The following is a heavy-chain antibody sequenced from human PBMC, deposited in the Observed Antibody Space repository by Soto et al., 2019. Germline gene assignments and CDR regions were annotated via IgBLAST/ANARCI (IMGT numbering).Heavy chain of an antibody. CDR1: GYAFTTSA. CDR3: ARASGRSKLLPFYCDP. Sequence: QVHLVQSGAEVQKPGASVRISCQASGYAFTTSAIHWVSQAPGQSLEWMGWINPATGDTKYSQNVRGRVTFALDTSATTAYMDLRSLAYHDTAVYYLARASGRSKLLPFYCDPWCQGTQVTVSS. D-gene: IGHD3-10*01. V-gene: IGHV1-3*01. CDR2: INPATGDT. J-gene: IGHJ5*02.